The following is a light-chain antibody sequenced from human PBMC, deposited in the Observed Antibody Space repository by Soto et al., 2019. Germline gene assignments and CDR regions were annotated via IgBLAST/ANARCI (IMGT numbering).Light chain of an antibody. J-gene: IGKJ1*01. CDR3: QQPNNWPPT. CDR2: GAS. Sequence: EIVMTQSPATLSVSPGERVTLSCRASQSISINLAWYQRKPGQSPRLLFSGASTRATGVPVRFSGSGSGTEFTLSISSLQSEDFAVYFCQQPNNWPPTFGQGTKVEI. CDR1: QSISIN. V-gene: IGKV3-15*01.